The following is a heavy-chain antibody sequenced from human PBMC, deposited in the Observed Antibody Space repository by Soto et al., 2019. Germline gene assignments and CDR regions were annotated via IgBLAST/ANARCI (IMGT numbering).Heavy chain of an antibody. Sequence: QVQLVQSGAEVKKPGASVKVSCKASGYTFTSYAMHWVRQAPGQRLEWMGWINAGNGNTKYSQKFKGRVTITRDTSANTAYMELYRLRSEDTAVYYCGRDRGYCSSTSCYLDAFDIWGQGTMVTVSS. CDR3: GRDRGYCSSTSCYLDAFDI. CDR1: GYTFTSYA. CDR2: INAGNGNT. D-gene: IGHD2-2*01. J-gene: IGHJ3*02. V-gene: IGHV1-3*01.